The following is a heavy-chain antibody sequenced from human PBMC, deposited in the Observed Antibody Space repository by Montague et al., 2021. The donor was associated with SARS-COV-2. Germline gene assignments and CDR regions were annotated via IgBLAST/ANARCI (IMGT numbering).Heavy chain of an antibody. CDR1: GGSFSDYY. CDR3: ARGALTISMIVVVFTGAGWYFDL. V-gene: IGHV4-34*01. CDR2: INHSGST. Sequence: SETLSLTCAVHGGSFSDYYWSWIRQPPGKGLEWIGEINHSGSTNYNPSLKSRVTISVDTSENQFSLKLSSVTAADTAVYYCARGALTISMIVVVFTGAGWYFDLWGRGTLVTVSS. J-gene: IGHJ2*01. D-gene: IGHD3-22*01.